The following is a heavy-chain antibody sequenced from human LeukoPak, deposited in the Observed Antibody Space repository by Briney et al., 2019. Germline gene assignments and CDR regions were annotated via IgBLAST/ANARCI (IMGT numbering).Heavy chain of an antibody. Sequence: ASVKVSCKASGYTFTSYYMHWVRQAPGQGLEWMGIINPSGGSTSYAQKFQGRVTMTRDTSTSTVYMELSSLRSEDTAVYYCAREGFGDPLQYYYYYYGMDVWGKGTTVTVSS. CDR1: GYTFTSYY. V-gene: IGHV1-46*01. CDR3: AREGFGDPLQYYYYYYGMDV. D-gene: IGHD3-10*01. J-gene: IGHJ6*04. CDR2: INPSGGST.